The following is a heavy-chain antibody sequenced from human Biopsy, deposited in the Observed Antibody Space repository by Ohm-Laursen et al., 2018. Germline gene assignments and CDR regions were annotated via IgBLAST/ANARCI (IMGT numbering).Heavy chain of an antibody. CDR3: ARGRDP. Sequence: ASVKASCKPSGYTFTAYYAHWVRQAPGHGLEWMGWIDTINGGARYAQKFQGRVTMTRDTSISTAYMELSRLTSDDTAVYYCARGRDPWGQGTPVTVSS. V-gene: IGHV1-2*02. CDR2: IDTINGGA. J-gene: IGHJ5*02. CDR1: GYTFTAYY.